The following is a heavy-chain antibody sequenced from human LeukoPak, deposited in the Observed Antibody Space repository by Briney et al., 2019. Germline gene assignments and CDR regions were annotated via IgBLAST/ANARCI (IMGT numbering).Heavy chain of an antibody. CDR1: GFTVSTYA. D-gene: IGHD3-10*01. J-gene: IGHJ6*02. CDR2: IRGSGGST. Sequence: GGSLRLSCAASGFTVSTYAMRWVRLPPGKGLGWVSGIRGSGGSTYNADSVNGRFTSARDNSNNTLYVQMNSLRVEDTAVYYCAKSGGLSGSGRLAMDVWGQGTTVTVSS. V-gene: IGHV3-23*01. CDR3: AKSGGLSGSGRLAMDV.